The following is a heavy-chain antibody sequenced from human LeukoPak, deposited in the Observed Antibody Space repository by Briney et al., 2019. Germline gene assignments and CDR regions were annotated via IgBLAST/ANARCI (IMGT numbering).Heavy chain of an antibody. CDR3: AKARRDVAATMFNFLDP. CDR1: GFTFSNYA. D-gene: IGHD2-15*01. V-gene: IGHV3-23*01. Sequence: GGSLRLSCAASGFTFSNYAMTWVRQAPGKGLEWVSVISGSDDNTYSAASVKGRSTISRDNSKNTLYLQMNSLRAEDTAVYYCAKARRDVAATMFNFLDPWGQGTLVTVSS. CDR2: ISGSDDNT. J-gene: IGHJ5*02.